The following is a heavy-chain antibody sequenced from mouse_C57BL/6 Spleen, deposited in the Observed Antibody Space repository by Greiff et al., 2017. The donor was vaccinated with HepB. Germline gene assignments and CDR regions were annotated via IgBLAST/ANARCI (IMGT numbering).Heavy chain of an antibody. J-gene: IGHJ4*01. Sequence: QVQLQQPGAELVMPGASVKLSCKASGYTFTSYWMHWVKQRPGQGLEWIGEIDPSDSYTNYNQKFKGKYTLTVDKSSRTAYMQLSSLTTEDSAVYYCARYSKYAMDYWGQGTSVTVSS. CDR2: IDPSDSYT. D-gene: IGHD2-5*01. CDR3: ARYSKYAMDY. V-gene: IGHV1-69*01. CDR1: GYTFTSYW.